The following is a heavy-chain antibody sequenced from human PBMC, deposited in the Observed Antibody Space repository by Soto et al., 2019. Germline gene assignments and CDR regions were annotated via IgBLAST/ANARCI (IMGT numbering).Heavy chain of an antibody. CDR1: GFTFSSHW. D-gene: IGHD3-10*01. J-gene: IGHJ4*02. CDR3: AEGTTG. V-gene: IGHV3-7*03. CDR2: IDQDGSKK. Sequence: EVQLVESGGGLVQPGGSLSLSCATAGFTFSSHWMFWVRQAPGKGLEWVANIDQDGSKKYYVDSVKGRFTISRDNGKNSLFLQMNTLRAEDTAVYYCAEGTTGWGQGTLVTVSS.